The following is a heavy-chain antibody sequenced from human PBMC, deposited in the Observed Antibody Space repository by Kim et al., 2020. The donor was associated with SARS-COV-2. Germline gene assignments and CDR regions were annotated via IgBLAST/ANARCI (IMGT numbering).Heavy chain of an antibody. CDR1: GGTFSSYA. CDR2: IIPILGIA. CDR3: ARAQDYYGSGSSNWFDP. D-gene: IGHD3-10*01. J-gene: IGHJ5*02. Sequence: SVKVSCKASGGTFSSYAISWVRQAPGQGLEWMGRIIPILGIANYAQKFQGRVTITADKSTSTAYMELSSMRSEDTAVYYCARAQDYYGSGSSNWFDPWG. V-gene: IGHV1-69*04.